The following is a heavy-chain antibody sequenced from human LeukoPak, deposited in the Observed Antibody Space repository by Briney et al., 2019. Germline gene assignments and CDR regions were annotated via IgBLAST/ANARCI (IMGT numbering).Heavy chain of an antibody. J-gene: IGHJ4*02. CDR1: GFIFTNYF. CDR2: IKHDGSEK. V-gene: IGHV3-7*01. D-gene: IGHD3-3*01. Sequence: GGSLRLACAASGFIFTNYFMSWVRQAPGKGLEWVASIKHDGSEKYYVDSVRGRFTISRDNTMNSLYLQMSSLRAEDTAVYYCATDRGWRTSGYYLYYFEYWGQGTLVTYSS. CDR3: ATDRGWRTSGYYLYYFEY.